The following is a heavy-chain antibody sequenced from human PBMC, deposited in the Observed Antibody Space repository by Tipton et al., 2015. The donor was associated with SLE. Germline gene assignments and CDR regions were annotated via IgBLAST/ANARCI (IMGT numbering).Heavy chain of an antibody. J-gene: IGHJ3*02. D-gene: IGHD3-10*01. Sequence: GSLRLSCAASGFTFSSYAMSWVRQAPGKGLEWVSAISGSGGSTYYADSVKGRFTISRDNSKNTLCLQMNSLRAEDTAVYYCAKEGYYGSGTRDAFDIWGQGTMVTVSS. CDR3: AKEGYYGSGTRDAFDI. CDR2: ISGSGGST. CDR1: GFTFSSYA. V-gene: IGHV3-23*01.